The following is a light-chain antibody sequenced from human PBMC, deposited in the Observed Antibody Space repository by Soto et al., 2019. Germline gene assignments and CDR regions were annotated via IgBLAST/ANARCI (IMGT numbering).Light chain of an antibody. J-gene: IGKJ1*01. CDR2: GAS. V-gene: IGKV3-20*01. Sequence: EIVLTQSPGTLSLSPGERATLSCRASQSVSNNYLAWYQQKPGQAPRRLIYGASSRATGIPDRFSGSGSGTDFTLTISRLEPEDFAVYYCQQYGSSLRAFGQGTKVDIK. CDR3: QQYGSSLRA. CDR1: QSVSNNY.